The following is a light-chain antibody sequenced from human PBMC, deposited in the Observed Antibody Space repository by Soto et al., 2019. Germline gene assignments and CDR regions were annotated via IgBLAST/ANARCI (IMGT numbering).Light chain of an antibody. J-gene: IGKJ1*01. CDR3: QEYQSYSRR. CDR1: QTISSW. CDR2: DAS. Sequence: DIQMTQSPSTLSGSVGDRVTITCRASQTISSWLAWYQQKPGKAPKLLIYDASSLESGVPSRFSSSGSGTEFTLTISSLKPDDFATYYCQEYQSYSRRFGQGTKVDIK. V-gene: IGKV1-5*01.